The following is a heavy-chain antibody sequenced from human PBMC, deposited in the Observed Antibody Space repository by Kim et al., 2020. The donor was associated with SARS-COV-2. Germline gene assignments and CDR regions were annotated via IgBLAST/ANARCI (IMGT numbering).Heavy chain of an antibody. D-gene: IGHD6-19*01. V-gene: IGHV1-18*01. Sequence: ASVKVSCKASGYTFHIYGISWVRQAPGQGLEYMGWIRVSNGYTNYSRKFQGRVTMTTDTSTSTVYLELRSLRSDDTAVYYCARDIEAGTSAEYWGQGTLVTVSS. J-gene: IGHJ1*01. CDR2: IRVSNGYT. CDR1: GYTFHIYG. CDR3: ARDIEAGTSAEY.